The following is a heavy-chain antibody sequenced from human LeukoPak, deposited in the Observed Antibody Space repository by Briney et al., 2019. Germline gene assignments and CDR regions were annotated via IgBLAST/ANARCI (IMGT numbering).Heavy chain of an antibody. Sequence: GGSLRLSCAASGFTFRNGWMSWVRQAPGKGLEWVGRIKSKGGGETTDNAAPVKGRFTMSRDDSKATLYLQMNTLKAEDTAVYYCTTDLGLTMIRGVIVNWGQGALVTVSS. V-gene: IGHV3-15*01. D-gene: IGHD3-10*01. CDR3: TTDLGLTMIRGVIVN. CDR2: IKSKGGGETT. CDR1: GFTFRNGW. J-gene: IGHJ4*02.